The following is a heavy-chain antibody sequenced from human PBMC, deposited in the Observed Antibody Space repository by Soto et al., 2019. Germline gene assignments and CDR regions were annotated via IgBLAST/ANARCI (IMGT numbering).Heavy chain of an antibody. CDR3: ARSYGSGNYYGVPSNWFDP. CDR1: GGSSRSGTDY. J-gene: IGHJ5*02. Sequence: SEPHSLPRTVSGGSSRSGTDYRNLNRQHTGKGLEWIGYIYHNWSTYYHPFLESRVTISLGSPKNHFSLKLSSVTAADTAVYYCARSYGSGNYYGVPSNWFDPWGQGILVTVSS. D-gene: IGHD3-10*01. CDR2: IYHNWST. V-gene: IGHV4-31*02.